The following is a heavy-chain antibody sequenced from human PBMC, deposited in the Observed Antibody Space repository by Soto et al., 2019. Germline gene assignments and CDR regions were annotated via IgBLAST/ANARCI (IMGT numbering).Heavy chain of an antibody. Sequence: ASVNVSCKASGYNFTNYAMNWVRQAPGERLEWMGWINVGNDNTKYSQKFQGRVTITRDTSASTAYMELSSLTSEDTAVYYCAREDPRGSGWYHWFDPWGQGTLVNVSS. CDR2: INVGNDNT. CDR1: GYNFTNYA. J-gene: IGHJ5*02. CDR3: AREDPRGSGWYHWFDP. V-gene: IGHV1-3*01. D-gene: IGHD6-19*01.